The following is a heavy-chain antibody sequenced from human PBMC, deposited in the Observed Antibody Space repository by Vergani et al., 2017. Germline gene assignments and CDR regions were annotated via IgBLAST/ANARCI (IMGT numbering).Heavy chain of an antibody. D-gene: IGHD1-26*01. CDR1: GGTFSSYA. J-gene: IGHJ4*02. Sequence: QVQLVQSGAEVKKPGSSVKVSCKASGGTFSSYAISWVRQAPGQGLEWMGGIIPIFGTANYAQKFQGRVTITADESTSTAYRELSSLIYEDTAVYYCASGDSGSYYIRYYFDYWGQGTLVTVSS. V-gene: IGHV1-69*13. CDR3: ASGDSGSYYIRYYFDY. CDR2: IIPIFGTA.